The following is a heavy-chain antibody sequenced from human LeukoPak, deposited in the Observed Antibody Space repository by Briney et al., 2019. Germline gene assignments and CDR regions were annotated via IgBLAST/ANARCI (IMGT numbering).Heavy chain of an antibody. CDR1: GFTFSSYS. D-gene: IGHD6-13*01. J-gene: IGHJ4*02. V-gene: IGHV3-48*02. CDR2: ISSGSESST. Sequence: GGSLRLSCAASGFTFSSYSMNWVRQVPGKGLEWVSYISSGSESSTYYADSVKGRFTISRDNAKNSLYLQMNSLRDEDTAVYYCAKEYSSSYYFDYWGQGTLVTVSS. CDR3: AKEYSSSYYFDY.